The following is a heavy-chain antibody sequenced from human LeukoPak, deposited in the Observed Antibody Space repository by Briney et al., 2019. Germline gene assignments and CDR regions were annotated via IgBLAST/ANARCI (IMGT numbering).Heavy chain of an antibody. CDR1: GFTFDDYA. D-gene: IGHD1-1*01. V-gene: IGHV3-9*03. CDR3: AKKAGNDAYFDY. CDR2: ISWNSGSI. Sequence: GGSLRLSCAASGFTFDDYAMHWVRQAPGKGLEWVSGISWNSGSIGYADSVKGRFTISRDNAKNSLYLQMNSLRAEDMALYYCAKKAGNDAYFDYWGPGTLVTVSS. J-gene: IGHJ4*02.